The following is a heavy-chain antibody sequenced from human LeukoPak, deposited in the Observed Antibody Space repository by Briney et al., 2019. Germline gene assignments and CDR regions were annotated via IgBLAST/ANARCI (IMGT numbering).Heavy chain of an antibody. D-gene: IGHD5-12*01. CDR2: ISGSGGTT. CDR1: GFTFSTYA. Sequence: GGSLRLSCAASGFTFSTYAMGWGRQAPGKGLEWVSAISGSGGTTSYADSVKGRSTISRDNSKNTLDLQMNSLRAEDTALYYCARYNSGYDSWGQGTLVTVSS. CDR3: ARYNSGYDS. V-gene: IGHV3-23*01. J-gene: IGHJ4*02.